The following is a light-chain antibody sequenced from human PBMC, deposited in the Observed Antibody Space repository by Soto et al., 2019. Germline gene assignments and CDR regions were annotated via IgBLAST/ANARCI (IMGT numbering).Light chain of an antibody. J-gene: IGKJ4*01. CDR3: QQANSFPLT. CDR2: AAS. CDR1: QGISSY. V-gene: IGKV1-8*01. Sequence: ANRMTQSPSSFSESTGDRVTITCRASQGISSYLAWYQQKPGKAPKLLIYAASSLQSGVPSRFSGSGSGTDFTLTISSLQPEDFATYYCQQANSFPLTFGDGSMV.